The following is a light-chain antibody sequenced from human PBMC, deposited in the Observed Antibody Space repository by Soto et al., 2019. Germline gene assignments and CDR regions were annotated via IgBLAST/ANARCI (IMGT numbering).Light chain of an antibody. CDR3: QQYDSSPWT. Sequence: EIVLTQSPSTLSLSPGERATLSCRASQSVSSSYLAWYQQTPGQAPRLLFYDTSYRATGVPDRFSGSGSGTDFTLTISRREPEDSAVYYCQQYDSSPWTFGQGTKVDIK. CDR2: DTS. CDR1: QSVSSSY. J-gene: IGKJ1*01. V-gene: IGKV3-20*01.